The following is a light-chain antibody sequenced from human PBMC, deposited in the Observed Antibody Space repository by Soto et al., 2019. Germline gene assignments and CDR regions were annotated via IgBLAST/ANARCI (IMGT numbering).Light chain of an antibody. J-gene: IGLJ3*02. V-gene: IGLV1-44*01. CDR2: TSN. CDR1: YSTIGSKT. Sequence: QPVLTQPPSASGTPGQRVTISCSGIYSTIGSKTLNWYQHLPGSAPKLLIYTSNQRPSGVPDRFSGSKSGTSASLAISGLQPEDEADYYCAAWNDSLNGVVFGGGTKLTVL. CDR3: AAWNDSLNGVV.